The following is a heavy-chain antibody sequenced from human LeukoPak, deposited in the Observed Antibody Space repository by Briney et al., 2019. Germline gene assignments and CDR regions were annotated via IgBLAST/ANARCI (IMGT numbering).Heavy chain of an antibody. V-gene: IGHV3-64D*08. J-gene: IGHJ4*02. CDR2: ISTNGGRT. CDR1: GSTFSSYA. Sequence: GGSLRLSCSASGSTFSSYAMHWVRQAPGKGLQYVSGISTNGGRTYYADSVKDRFTISRDNSKNTLYLQMSSLRLEDTAVYYCPLPTLGYWGQGTLVTVSS. CDR3: PLPTLGY.